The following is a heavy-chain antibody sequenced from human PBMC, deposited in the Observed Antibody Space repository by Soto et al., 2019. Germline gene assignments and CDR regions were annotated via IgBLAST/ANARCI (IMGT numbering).Heavy chain of an antibody. Sequence: PSETLSLTGTLSGGTISSGNYFWSWIRQQPAKGLAWIAYIYYSGSTYYNPSLKSRVTISVDTSKNQFSLKFSSVTPADTAVHYCAGDHYCDYQFKCWGRVTLVAVSS. CDR3: AGDHYCDYQFKC. V-gene: IGHV4-31*03. D-gene: IGHD4-17*01. J-gene: IGHJ4*02. CDR2: IYYSGST. CDR1: GGTISSGNYF.